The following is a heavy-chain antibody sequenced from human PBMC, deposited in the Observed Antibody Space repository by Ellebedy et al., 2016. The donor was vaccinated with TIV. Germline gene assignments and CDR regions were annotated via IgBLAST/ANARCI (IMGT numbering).Heavy chain of an antibody. CDR2: IRDDRDGSRT. V-gene: IGHV3-53*01. CDR1: GFTVSTNY. CDR3: AGGISVAGTSLGF. Sequence: GESLKISCAVSGFTVSTNYMGWVRQAPGKGLEWVAFIRDDRDGSRTHYGDSVKGRFTVSRDNSKNTLYLQMNSLRAEDTAVYYCAGGISVAGTSLGFWGQGTLVTVSS. D-gene: IGHD6-19*01. J-gene: IGHJ4*02.